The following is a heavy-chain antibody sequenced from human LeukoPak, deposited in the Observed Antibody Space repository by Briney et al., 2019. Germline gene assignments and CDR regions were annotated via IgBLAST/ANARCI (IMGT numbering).Heavy chain of an antibody. CDR1: GFSLSTSGVG. Sequence: SGPTLVNPTQTLTLTCSFSGFSLSTSGVGVGWIRQPPGKALEWLSLIYWDDDKRYSPSLKSRLTITKDTSKNQVVLTMTNMDPVDRATYYCAHIRDYYTSRDAFDIWGRGTMVTVSS. CDR3: AHIRDYYTSRDAFDI. V-gene: IGHV2-5*02. CDR2: IYWDDDK. D-gene: IGHD3-10*01. J-gene: IGHJ3*02.